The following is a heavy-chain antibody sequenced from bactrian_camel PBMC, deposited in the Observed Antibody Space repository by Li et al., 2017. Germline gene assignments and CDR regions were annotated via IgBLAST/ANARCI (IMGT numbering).Heavy chain of an antibody. D-gene: IGHD7*01. V-gene: IGHV3S53*01. CDR3: AGGRWDWWDARHSGKDGIGH. CDR1: GFTIPDNG. J-gene: IGHJ4*01. CDR2: INTGGRT. Sequence: QLVESGGGLVQPGGSLRLSCAASGFTIPDNGVGWYRQAPGKECELVSLINTGGRTYYADSVKGRFAISIDNAKNTLYLQMDNLKPEDTAVYYCAGGRWDWWDARHSGKDGIGHWGQGTQVTVS.